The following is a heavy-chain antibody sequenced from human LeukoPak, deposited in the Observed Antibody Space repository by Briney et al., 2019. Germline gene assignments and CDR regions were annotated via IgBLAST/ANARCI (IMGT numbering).Heavy chain of an antibody. V-gene: IGHV7-4-1*02. CDR3: VRRYSWKYMDYFDF. CDR2: INTNTANP. D-gene: IGHD1-7*01. J-gene: IGHJ4*02. CDR1: GYTFQSFT. Sequence: GASVKVSCKASGYTFQSFTLDWVRQAPGHGLEWMGCINTNTANPTYAQDFTGRFVFSLDISVSTAYLQISDLQVDDTATYYCVRRYSWKYMDYFDFWGQGSLVTVSS.